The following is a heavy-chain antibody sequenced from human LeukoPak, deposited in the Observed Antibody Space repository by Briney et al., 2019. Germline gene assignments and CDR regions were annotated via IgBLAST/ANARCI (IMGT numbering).Heavy chain of an antibody. V-gene: IGHV3-48*03. J-gene: IGHJ6*03. Sequence: PGGSLRLSCAASGFTFSSYEMNWVRQAPGEGLEWVSYISSSGSTIYYADSVKGRFTISRDNAKNSLYLQMNSLRAEGTAVYYCARATAYLTFGGVIVRNYYYYMDVWGKGTTVTVSS. CDR2: ISSSGSTI. CDR3: ARATAYLTFGGVIVRNYYYYMDV. D-gene: IGHD3-16*02. CDR1: GFTFSSYE.